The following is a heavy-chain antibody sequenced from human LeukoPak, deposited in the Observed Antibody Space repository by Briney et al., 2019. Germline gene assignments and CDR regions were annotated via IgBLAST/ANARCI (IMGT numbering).Heavy chain of an antibody. CDR1: GYTFTSYG. CDR3: VRDRISVQTTYYYDSKDDY. V-gene: IGHV1-18*01. J-gene: IGHJ4*02. D-gene: IGHD3-22*01. CDR2: ISAYNGNT. Sequence: GASVNVSCKASGYTFTSYGISWVRQAPGQGLAWMGWISAYNGNTNYAQKLQGRVTMTTDTSTSTAYMELRSLRSDDTAVYYCVRDRISVQTTYYYDSKDDYWGQGTLVTVPS.